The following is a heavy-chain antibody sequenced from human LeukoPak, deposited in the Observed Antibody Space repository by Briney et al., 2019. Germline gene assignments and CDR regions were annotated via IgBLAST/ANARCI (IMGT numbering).Heavy chain of an antibody. V-gene: IGHV3-20*04. D-gene: IGHD3-22*01. CDR1: GFTFDDYG. Sequence: RAGGSLRLSCAASGFTFDDYGMSWVRQAPGKGLEWVSGINWNGGSTGYADSVKGRFTISRDNAKNSLYLQMNSLRDEDTALYYCARVTSQVAYYDSSGYYPYYHMDVWGKGTTVTVSS. CDR2: INWNGGST. J-gene: IGHJ6*03. CDR3: ARVTSQVAYYDSSGYYPYYHMDV.